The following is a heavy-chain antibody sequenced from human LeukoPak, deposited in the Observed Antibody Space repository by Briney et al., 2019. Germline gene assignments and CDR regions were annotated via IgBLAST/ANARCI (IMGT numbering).Heavy chain of an antibody. V-gene: IGHV3-30*04. CDR3: ARDRVWSYYYYGMDV. CDR1: GFTFSSYA. CDR2: ISYDGSNK. J-gene: IGHJ6*04. Sequence: GGSLRLSCAASGFTFSSYAMHWVRQAPGKGLEWVAVISYDGSNKYYADSVKGRFTISRDNSKNTLYLQMNSLRAEDTAVYYCARDRVWSYYYYGMDVWGKGTTVTVSS. D-gene: IGHD6-13*01.